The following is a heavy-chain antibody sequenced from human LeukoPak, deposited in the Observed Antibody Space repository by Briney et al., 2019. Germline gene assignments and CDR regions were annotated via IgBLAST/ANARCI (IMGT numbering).Heavy chain of an antibody. CDR3: ARVGYSSSTYIDY. D-gene: IGHD6-6*01. V-gene: IGHV4-59*12. CDR1: GGSISSYY. CDR2: IYYSGRT. Sequence: PSETLSLTCSVSGGSISSYYWSWIRQPPGKGLEWIGYIYYSGRTSYNPSLKSRVTISVDTSKNQFSLKLSSVTAADTAVYYCARVGYSSSTYIDYWGQGTLVTVSS. J-gene: IGHJ4*02.